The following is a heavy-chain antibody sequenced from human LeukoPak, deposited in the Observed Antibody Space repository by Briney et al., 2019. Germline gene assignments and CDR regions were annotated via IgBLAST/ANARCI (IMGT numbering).Heavy chain of an antibody. D-gene: IGHD6-13*01. CDR1: GGSISSYY. V-gene: IGHV4-59*01. CDR3: ARVTGYRIEDYFDY. J-gene: IGHJ4*02. CDR2: IYYSGST. Sequence: SETLSLTCTVSGGSISSYYWSWIRQPPGKGLEWIGYIYYSGSTNYNPSLKSRVTISVETSKNEFSLKLRSVTAADTAVYYCARVTGYRIEDYFDYWGQGTLVTVSS.